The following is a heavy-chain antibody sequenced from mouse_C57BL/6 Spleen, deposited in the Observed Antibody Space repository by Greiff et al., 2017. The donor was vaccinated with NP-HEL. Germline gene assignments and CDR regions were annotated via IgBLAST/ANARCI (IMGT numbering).Heavy chain of an antibody. CDR2: ISSGSSTI. CDR1: GFTFSDYG. V-gene: IGHV5-17*01. J-gene: IGHJ4*01. D-gene: IGHD2-2*01. Sequence: EVKLVESGGGLVKPGGSLKLSCAASGFTFSDYGMHWVRQAPEKGLEWVAYISSGSSTIYYADTVKGRFTISRDNAKNTLFLQMTSLRSEDTAMYYCARGRLRDYAMDYWGQGTSVTVSS. CDR3: ARGRLRDYAMDY.